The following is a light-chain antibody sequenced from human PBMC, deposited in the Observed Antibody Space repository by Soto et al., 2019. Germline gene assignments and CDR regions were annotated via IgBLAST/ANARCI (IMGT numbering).Light chain of an antibody. Sequence: DIQMTQSPSTLSASVGDRVTITCRASQSVSSWLAWYQQKPGRAPKLLIYDASSLESGVPSRFSGSGSGTEFTLTISSLPPDDFASYYFQQYNSYSPGTFGQGTKLEIK. CDR2: DAS. V-gene: IGKV1-5*01. CDR1: QSVSSW. CDR3: QQYNSYSPGT. J-gene: IGKJ2*01.